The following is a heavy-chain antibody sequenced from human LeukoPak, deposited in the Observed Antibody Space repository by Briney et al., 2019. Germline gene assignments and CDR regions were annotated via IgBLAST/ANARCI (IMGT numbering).Heavy chain of an antibody. Sequence: GGSLRLSCTASGFTFGDYAMSWVRQAPGKGLEWVGFIRSKAYGGTTEYAASVKGRFTISRDDSKSIAYLQMNSLKTEDTAVYYCTVVVPAAINWFDPWGQGTLVTVSS. D-gene: IGHD2-2*01. CDR3: TVVVPAAINWFDP. CDR1: GFTFGDYA. CDR2: IRSKAYGGTT. V-gene: IGHV3-49*04. J-gene: IGHJ5*02.